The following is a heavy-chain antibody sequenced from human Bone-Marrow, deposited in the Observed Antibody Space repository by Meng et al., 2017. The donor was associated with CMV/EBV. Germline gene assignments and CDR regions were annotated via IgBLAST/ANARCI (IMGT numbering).Heavy chain of an antibody. V-gene: IGHV3-7*01. CDR3: ARYRTYYYDSSGYFDHGKDV. Sequence: GGSLRLPGAASRFPFSSYWMSWVRQAPGKGLEWVANIKQDGSEKYYVDSVKGRFNMSRDNAKNSLYLQMNSLRAEDTAVYYCARYRTYYYDSSGYFDHGKDVGGQGTTVTVSS. CDR2: IKQDGSEK. J-gene: IGHJ6*02. D-gene: IGHD3-22*01. CDR1: RFPFSSYW.